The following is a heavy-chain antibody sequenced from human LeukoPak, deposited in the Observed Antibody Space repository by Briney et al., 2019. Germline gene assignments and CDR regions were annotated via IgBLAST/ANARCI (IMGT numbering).Heavy chain of an antibody. D-gene: IGHD3-10*01. Sequence: GSLRLSCAASGFTVSSYYMSWVRQPPGKGLEWIGSIYDSGSTYYNPSLKSRVTISVDTSKNQFSLKLNSVTAADTAVYYCARHYGPWGQGTLVTVSS. V-gene: IGHV4-39*01. CDR1: GFTVSSYY. CDR2: IYDSGST. J-gene: IGHJ5*02. CDR3: ARHYGP.